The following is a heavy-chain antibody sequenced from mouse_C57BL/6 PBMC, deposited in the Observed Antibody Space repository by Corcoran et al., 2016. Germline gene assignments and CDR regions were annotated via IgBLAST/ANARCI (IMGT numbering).Heavy chain of an antibody. Sequence: QIQLVQSGPELKKPGETVKISCKASGYTFTTYGMSWVKQAPGKGLKWMGWINTYSGVPTYADDFKGRFAFSLETSASTAYLQINNLKNEDTATYFCARTGHELRPFDYWGQGTTLTVSS. D-gene: IGHD1-2*01. CDR1: GYTFTTYG. V-gene: IGHV9-3*01. J-gene: IGHJ2*01. CDR3: ARTGHELRPFDY. CDR2: INTYSGVP.